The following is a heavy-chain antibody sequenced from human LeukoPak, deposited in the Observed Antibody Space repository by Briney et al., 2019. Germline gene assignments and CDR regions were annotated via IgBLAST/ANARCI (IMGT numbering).Heavy chain of an antibody. CDR1: GFIANNND. D-gene: IGHD3-22*01. CDR2: ISGSGDNT. Sequence: GGSLRLSCVASGFIANNNDMSWVRQAPGKGLEWVSGISGSGDNTYYADSVKGRFTISRDNSKNTLYVQVNSLGTEDTAAYYCAKGSYYDSSGSFYFDYWGQGTLVTVSS. CDR3: AKGSYYDSSGSFYFDY. J-gene: IGHJ4*02. V-gene: IGHV3-23*01.